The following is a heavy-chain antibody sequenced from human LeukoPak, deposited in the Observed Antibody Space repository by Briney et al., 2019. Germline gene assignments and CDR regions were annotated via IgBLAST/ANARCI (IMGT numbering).Heavy chain of an antibody. J-gene: IGHJ6*04. V-gene: IGHV3-7*01. CDR1: GFSFSSNW. D-gene: IGHD3-10*02. CDR2: IKEDGTEE. CDR3: AELGITMIGGV. Sequence: GGSLRLSCAASGFSFSSNWMSWVRQAPGKGLEWVANIKEDGTEEYYGDSVKGRFTISRDNAKNSLYLQMNSLRAEDTAVYYCAELGITMIGGVWGKGTTVTISS.